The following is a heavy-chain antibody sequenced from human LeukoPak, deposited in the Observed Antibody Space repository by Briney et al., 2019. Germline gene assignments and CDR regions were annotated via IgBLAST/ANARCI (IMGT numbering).Heavy chain of an antibody. CDR3: VRLRRNSDSSGYYYYYDS. CDR1: EFFFKSYS. D-gene: IGHD3-22*01. Sequence: GGSLRLSCAASEFFFKSYSFNWVRQAPGKGLEWVSSINKGSTHMYYADSVKGRFTVSRDDAQNSLYLQMNSLSGEDTALYYCVRLRRNSDSSGYYYYYDSWGRGTQVTVSS. V-gene: IGHV3-21*01. CDR2: INKGSTHM. J-gene: IGHJ4*02.